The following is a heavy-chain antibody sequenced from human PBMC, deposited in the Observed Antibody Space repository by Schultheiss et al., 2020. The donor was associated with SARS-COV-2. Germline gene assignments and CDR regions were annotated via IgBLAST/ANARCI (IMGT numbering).Heavy chain of an antibody. J-gene: IGHJ4*02. Sequence: SETLSLTCTVSGGSISSGYYWSWIRQPPGKGLEWIGYIYYSGSTNYNPSLKSRVTISVDTSKNQFSLKLSSVTAADTAVYYCAREDSSSWYGYWGQGTLVTVSS. CDR1: GGSISSGYY. CDR2: IYYSGST. CDR3: AREDSSSWYGY. V-gene: IGHV4-61*01. D-gene: IGHD6-13*01.